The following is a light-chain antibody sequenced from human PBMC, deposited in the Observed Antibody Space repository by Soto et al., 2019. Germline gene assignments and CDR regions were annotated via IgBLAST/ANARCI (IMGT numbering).Light chain of an antibody. CDR2: EVS. J-gene: IGLJ3*02. Sequence: HSALTQPASVSGSPGQSITISCTGTSSDVGGYNYVSWYQQHPGKAPKLMIYEVSNRPSGVSNRFSGSKSGNTASLTISGLQADDEADYYCSSYTSSSTLVFGGGTKRTVL. CDR3: SSYTSSSTLV. V-gene: IGLV2-14*01. CDR1: SSDVGGYNY.